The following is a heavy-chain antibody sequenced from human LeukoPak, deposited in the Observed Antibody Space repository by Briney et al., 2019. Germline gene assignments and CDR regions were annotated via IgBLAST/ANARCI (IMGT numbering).Heavy chain of an antibody. CDR1: GGSFSGYY. V-gene: IGHV4-34*01. Sequence: SETLSLTCAVYGGSFSGYYWSWVRQPPGKGLEWVGEINHSGRTNYNPSLKSRVTISVDTSKNQFSLKLSSVTAADTAVYYCARMPAYYYDSSGRIWDYWGQGTLVTVSS. D-gene: IGHD3-22*01. J-gene: IGHJ4*02. CDR2: INHSGRT. CDR3: ARMPAYYYDSSGRIWDY.